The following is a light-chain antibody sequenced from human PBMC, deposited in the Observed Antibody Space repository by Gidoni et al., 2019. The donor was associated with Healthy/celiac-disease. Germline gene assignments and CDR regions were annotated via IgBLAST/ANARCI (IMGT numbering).Light chain of an antibody. J-gene: IGKJ5*01. CDR1: QSISSY. V-gene: IGKV1-39*01. CDR3: QQSYSTPPGT. CDR2: AAS. Sequence: DIQMTKSPSSLSASVGDRVTITCRASQSISSYLNWYQQKPGKAPKLLIYAASSLQSGVPSRFNGSGSGTDFTLTISSLQPEDFATYYCQQSYSTPPGTFGQXTRLEIK.